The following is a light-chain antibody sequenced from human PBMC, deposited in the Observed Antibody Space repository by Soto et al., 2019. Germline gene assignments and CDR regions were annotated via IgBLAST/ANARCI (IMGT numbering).Light chain of an antibody. CDR2: LGS. J-gene: IGKJ5*01. V-gene: IGKV2-28*01. CDR3: MPAQQTPIT. Sequence: DIVMTQSPLSLPVTPGEPASISCRSSQSLLHSNGYNYLDWYLQKPGQSPQLLIYLGSNRASGVPDRFSGSGSCTDFTLKISRVEAEDVGVYYCMPAQQTPITFGQGTRLEIK. CDR1: QSLLHSNGYNY.